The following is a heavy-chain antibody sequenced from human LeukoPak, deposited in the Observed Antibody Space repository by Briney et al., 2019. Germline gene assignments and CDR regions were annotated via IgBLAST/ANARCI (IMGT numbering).Heavy chain of an antibody. CDR2: MNPNSGNT. CDR1: GYTFTSYD. J-gene: IGHJ4*02. CDR3: ARVEGGSGSYYPPFDY. V-gene: IGHV1-8*01. D-gene: IGHD3-10*01. Sequence: ASVKVSCKASGYTFTSYDINWVRQATGQGLEWMGWMNPNSGNTGYAQKFQGRVTMTRNTSISTAYMELSSLRSEDTAVYYCARVEGGSGSYYPPFDYCGQGTLVTVSS.